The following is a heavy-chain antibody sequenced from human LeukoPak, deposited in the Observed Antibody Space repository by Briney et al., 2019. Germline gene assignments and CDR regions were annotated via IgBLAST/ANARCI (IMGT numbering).Heavy chain of an antibody. J-gene: IGHJ4*02. D-gene: IGHD4/OR15-4a*01. V-gene: IGHV3-30*04. CDR1: GFTFSRYT. CDR3: VSGAFRF. Sequence: GGSLRLSCAVSGFTFSRYTMHWVRQAPGKGLEWVTVISEDRTNKFYAESVKGRFTVSRDNSKNMLLLQMNSLRREDTAVYYCVSGAFRFWGQGTLVTVSS. CDR2: ISEDRTNK.